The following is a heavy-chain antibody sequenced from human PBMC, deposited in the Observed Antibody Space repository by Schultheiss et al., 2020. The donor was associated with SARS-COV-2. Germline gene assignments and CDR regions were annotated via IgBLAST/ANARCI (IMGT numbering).Heavy chain of an antibody. V-gene: IGHV3-23*01. CDR1: GFTFDDYA. J-gene: IGHJ3*02. CDR2: ISWNSGST. CDR3: AKLVLTSYAFDI. Sequence: GGSLRLSCAASGFTFDDYAMHWVRQAPGKGLEWVSGISWNSGSTYYADSVKGRFTISRDNSKNTLYLQMNSLRAEDTAVYYCAKLVLTSYAFDIWGQGTMVTVSS.